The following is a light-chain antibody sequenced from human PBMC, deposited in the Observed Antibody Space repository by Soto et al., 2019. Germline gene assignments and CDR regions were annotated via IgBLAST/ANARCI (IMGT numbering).Light chain of an antibody. V-gene: IGKV3-20*01. Sequence: EIVLTQSPGTLSLSPGERATLSCRANQSVSSSYLAWYQQKPGQAPRLLIYGASYRATGIPDRFSGRGSGTDFTLTISRLEPEDFAVYYCQQYDDSLSSFTFGQGTNLEIK. CDR2: GAS. CDR3: QQYDDSLSSFT. CDR1: QSVSSSY. J-gene: IGKJ2*01.